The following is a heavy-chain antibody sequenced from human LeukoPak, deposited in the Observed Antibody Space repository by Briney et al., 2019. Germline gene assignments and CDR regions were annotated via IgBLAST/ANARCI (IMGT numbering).Heavy chain of an antibody. CDR1: GFTFSSYS. D-gene: IGHD6-19*01. CDR3: TTEGYSSGWWAAFDI. V-gene: IGHV3-15*01. CDR2: IKSRTDGGTT. Sequence: PGGSLRLSCAASGFTFSSYSMNWVRQAPGKGLEWVGRIKSRTDGGTTDYAAPVKGRFTISRDDSKNTLFLQMKSLKTGDTAVYYCTTEGYSSGWWAAFDIWGQGTMVTVSS. J-gene: IGHJ3*02.